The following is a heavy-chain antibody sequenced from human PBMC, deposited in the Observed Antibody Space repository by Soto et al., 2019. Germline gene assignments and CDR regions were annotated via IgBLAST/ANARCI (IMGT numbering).Heavy chain of an antibody. J-gene: IGHJ4*02. CDR1: GFTFSSYS. CDR3: ARDPPVHCSSTSPCSDLDY. CDR2: ISSSSSTI. V-gene: IGHV3-48*01. Sequence: PGGSLRLSCAASGFTFSSYSMNWVRQAPGKGLEWVSYISSSSSTIYYADSVKGRFTISRDNAKNSLYLQMNSLRAEDTAVYYCARDPPVHCSSTSPCSDLDYWGQGTLVTVSS. D-gene: IGHD2-2*01.